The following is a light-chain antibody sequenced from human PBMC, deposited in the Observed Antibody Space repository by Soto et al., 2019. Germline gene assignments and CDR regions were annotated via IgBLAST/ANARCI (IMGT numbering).Light chain of an antibody. CDR1: QSVFYSPNNKNY. V-gene: IGKV4-1*01. CDR2: WAS. CDR3: QQFYTTPYS. Sequence: DIVMTQSPDSLAVSLGERATINCRSSQSVFYSPNNKNYLAWYQQKAGQPPKLLIYWASTRESGVPDRFSGSGSGTDFTLTISSLQAEDVAVYYCQQFYTTPYSFGQGTKLEI. J-gene: IGKJ2*03.